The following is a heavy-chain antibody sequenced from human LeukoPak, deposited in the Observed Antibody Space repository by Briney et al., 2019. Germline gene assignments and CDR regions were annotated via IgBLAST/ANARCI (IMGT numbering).Heavy chain of an antibody. CDR3: ARESMVRGYNWFDP. CDR2: IYYSGST. J-gene: IGHJ5*02. V-gene: IGHV4-59*12. Sequence: SETLSLTCTVSGGSISSYYWSWIRQPPGEGLEWIGYIYYSGSTNYNPSLKSRVTISVDTSKNQFSLKLSSVTAADTAVYYCARESMVRGYNWFDPWGQGTLVTVSS. D-gene: IGHD3-10*01. CDR1: GGSISSYY.